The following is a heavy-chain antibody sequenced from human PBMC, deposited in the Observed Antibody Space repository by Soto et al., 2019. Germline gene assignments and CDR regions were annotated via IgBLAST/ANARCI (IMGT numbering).Heavy chain of an antibody. J-gene: IGHJ4*02. CDR2: ISGSGGST. V-gene: IGHV3-23*01. Sequence: EVQLLESGGGLVQPGGSLRLSCAASGFTFSSYAMSWVRQAPGKGLEWVSAISGSGGSTYYADSVKGRITISRDNSKNTLYLQMNSRRAEDTAVYYCAKTIYGDYAQYYFDYWGQGNLVTVSS. D-gene: IGHD4-17*01. CDR3: AKTIYGDYAQYYFDY. CDR1: GFTFSSYA.